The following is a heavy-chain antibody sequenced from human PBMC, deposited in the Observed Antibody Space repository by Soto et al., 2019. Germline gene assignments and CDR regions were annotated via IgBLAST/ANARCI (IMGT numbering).Heavy chain of an antibody. CDR1: GFTFTSYA. Sequence: EVQLLESGGGLVQPGGSLRLSCAASGFTFTSYAMSWVRQAPGKGLGWVSAISGGGGSTYYAVSVKGRFTISRDNSKNTMYLQMNSLRAADTSLYYCAKVPVTSLVGARRKDWYIDLWGRGTLVTVSS. V-gene: IGHV3-23*01. CDR3: AKVPVTSLVGARRKDWYIDL. D-gene: IGHD1-26*01. J-gene: IGHJ2*01. CDR2: ISGGGGST.